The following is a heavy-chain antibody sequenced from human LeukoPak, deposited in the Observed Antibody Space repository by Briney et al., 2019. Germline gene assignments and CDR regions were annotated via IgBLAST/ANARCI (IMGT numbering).Heavy chain of an antibody. CDR1: GFTFSSYW. Sequence: GGSLRLSCAASGFTFSSYWMHWVRQAPGKGLVWVSRINSDGSSTSYADSVKGRFTISRDNAKNTLYLQMNSLRAEDTAVYYCARDQDCSSTSCYPINWFDPWGQGTLVTVSS. CDR2: INSDGSST. CDR3: ARDQDCSSTSCYPINWFDP. D-gene: IGHD2-2*01. V-gene: IGHV3-74*01. J-gene: IGHJ5*02.